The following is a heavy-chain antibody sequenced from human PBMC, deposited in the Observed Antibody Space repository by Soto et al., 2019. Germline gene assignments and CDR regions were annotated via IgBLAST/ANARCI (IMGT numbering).Heavy chain of an antibody. V-gene: IGHV3-30-3*01. Sequence: QVHLVESGGGVVQPGRSLRLSCVVSGFTFSNYAMHWVRQAPGKGLEWVAVISYDGSNKYYADSVKGRFTISRDVSKNTLYLQRNSLSAEDTAVYYCARHVGPNDRSGTSDYWGQGTLVTVSS. D-gene: IGHD3-22*01. CDR2: ISYDGSNK. J-gene: IGHJ4*02. CDR1: GFTFSNYA. CDR3: ARHVGPNDRSGTSDY.